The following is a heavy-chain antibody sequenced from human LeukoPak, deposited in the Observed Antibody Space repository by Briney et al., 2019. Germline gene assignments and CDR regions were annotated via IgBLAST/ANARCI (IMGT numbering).Heavy chain of an antibody. CDR1: GFTFSSYS. D-gene: IGHD3-10*01. J-gene: IGHJ4*02. CDR2: ISSSSSYI. V-gene: IGHV3-21*01. Sequence: PGGSLRLSCAASGFTFSSYSMNWVRQAPGKGLEWVSSISSSSSYIYYADSVKGRFTISRDNAKNSLYLQMNSLRAEDTAVYYCARGVSGSGSYYKSFDGYWGQGTLVTVSS. CDR3: ARGVSGSGSYYKSFDGY.